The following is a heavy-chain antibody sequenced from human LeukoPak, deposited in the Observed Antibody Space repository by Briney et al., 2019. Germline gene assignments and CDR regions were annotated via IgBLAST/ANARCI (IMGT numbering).Heavy chain of an antibody. CDR3: AKDDAWLQYGD. CDR2: INGGST. V-gene: IGHV3-23*01. Sequence: PGGSLRLSCAASGITFSSDAMSWVRQAPGKGLEWVSAINGGSTHYAGSVKGRFTISRDNSKNTLFLQLNTLRPEDTAVYYCAKDDAWLQYGDWGRGTLVTVSS. CDR1: GITFSSDA. D-gene: IGHD5-24*01. J-gene: IGHJ4*02.